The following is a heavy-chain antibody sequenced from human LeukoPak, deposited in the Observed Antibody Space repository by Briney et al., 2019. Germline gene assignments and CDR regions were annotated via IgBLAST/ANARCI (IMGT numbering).Heavy chain of an antibody. Sequence: SETLSLTCTVSGGSISSSSYYWSWIRQPPGKGLEWIGEINHSGSTNYNPSLKSRVTISVDTSKKQFSLKLSSVTAADTAFYYCARYIVSYPHDAFDIWGQGTMVTVSS. CDR1: GGSISSSSYY. CDR2: INHSGST. CDR3: ARYIVSYPHDAFDI. J-gene: IGHJ3*02. D-gene: IGHD1-26*01. V-gene: IGHV4-39*07.